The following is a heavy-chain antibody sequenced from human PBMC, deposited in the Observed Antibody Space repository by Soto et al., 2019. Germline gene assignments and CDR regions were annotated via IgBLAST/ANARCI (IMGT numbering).Heavy chain of an antibody. J-gene: IGHJ6*02. Sequence: HGESLKISCKGSGYSFTSYWISWVRQMPGKGLEWMGRIDPSDSYTNYSPSFQGHVTISADKSISTAYLQWSSLKASDTAMYYCARRVVSKSRTYGMDVWGQGTTVTVSS. CDR2: IDPSDSYT. CDR1: GYSFTSYW. CDR3: ARRVVSKSRTYGMDV. V-gene: IGHV5-10-1*01. D-gene: IGHD2-2*01.